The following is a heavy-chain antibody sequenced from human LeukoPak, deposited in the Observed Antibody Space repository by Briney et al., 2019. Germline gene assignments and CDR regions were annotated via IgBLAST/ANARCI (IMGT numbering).Heavy chain of an antibody. V-gene: IGHV4-59*04. D-gene: IGHD6-19*01. CDR1: GGSINSDS. Sequence: SETLSLTCAVSGGSINSDSWSWIRQPPGKGLEWVGYILHGGGTYSNPSLKSRVTISVDRSKNQFSLKLSSVTAADTAVYYCARHFRGYSSGWIQLFDYWGQGTLITVSS. CDR2: ILHGGGT. CDR3: ARHFRGYSSGWIQLFDY. J-gene: IGHJ4*02.